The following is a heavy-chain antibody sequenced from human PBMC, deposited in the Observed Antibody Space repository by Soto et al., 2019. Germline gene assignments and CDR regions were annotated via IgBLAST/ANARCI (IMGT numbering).Heavy chain of an antibody. CDR2: MNPNSGNT. D-gene: IGHD3-3*01. J-gene: IGHJ6*03. CDR1: GYTFASYD. CDR3: ARGYYDFWSGYYRGWDYYYMTS. Sequence: GASVKVSCKPSGYTFASYDITWVRQAAGQGLEWMGLMNPNSGNTGYAQNFQGRVTMTRDTPISTAYMELSRLRSDDTAVYYCARGYYDFWSGYYRGWDYYYMTSGAKGPRSPSP. V-gene: IGHV1-8*01.